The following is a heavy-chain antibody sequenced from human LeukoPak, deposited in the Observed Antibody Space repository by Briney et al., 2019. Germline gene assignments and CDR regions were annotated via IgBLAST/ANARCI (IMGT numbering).Heavy chain of an antibody. D-gene: IGHD1-26*01. CDR1: GFTFSSYW. CDR2: IKQDGSEK. V-gene: IGHV3-7*01. CDR3: ARPGRDGCNWGADY. Sequence: GGSLRLSCAASGFTFSSYWMSWVRQAPGKGLEWVANIKQDGSEKYYVDSVKGRFTISRDNAKNSLYLQMNSLRAEDTAVYYCARPGRDGCNWGADYWGQGTLVTVSS. J-gene: IGHJ4*02.